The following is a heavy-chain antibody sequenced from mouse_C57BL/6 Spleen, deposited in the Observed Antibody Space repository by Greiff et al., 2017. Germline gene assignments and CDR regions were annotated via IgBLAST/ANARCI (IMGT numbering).Heavy chain of an antibody. V-gene: IGHV1-26*01. D-gene: IGHD2-4*01. Sequence: EVQLQQSGPELVKPGASVKISCKASGYTFTDYYMNWVKQSHGKSLEWIGDINPNNGGTSYNQKFKGKATLTVDKSSSTAYMELRSLTSEDSAVYYCARKGYDYLYYFDYWGQGTTLTVSS. CDR3: ARKGYDYLYYFDY. CDR2: INPNNGGT. CDR1: GYTFTDYY. J-gene: IGHJ2*01.